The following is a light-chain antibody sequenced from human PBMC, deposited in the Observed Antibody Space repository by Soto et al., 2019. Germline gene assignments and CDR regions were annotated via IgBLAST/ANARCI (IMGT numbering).Light chain of an antibody. CDR3: QQYNNWPLT. V-gene: IGKV3-15*01. CDR1: QSVSSN. Sequence: EIVMTQSPATLSVSPGERATLSCRASQSVSSNLAWYQQKPGQAPRLLISGASARATGIPARFSGSGSGTEFTLTISSLQSEDFAVYYCQQYNNWPLTFGGGTKVETK. CDR2: GAS. J-gene: IGKJ4*01.